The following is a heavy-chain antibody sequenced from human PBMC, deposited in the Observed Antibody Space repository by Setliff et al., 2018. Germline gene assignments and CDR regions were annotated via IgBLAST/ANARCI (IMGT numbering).Heavy chain of an antibody. CDR1: GYTFSSYA. D-gene: IGHD2-2*01. V-gene: IGHV1-69*05. J-gene: IGHJ4*02. CDR3: ARSYCSSTSCYPFDY. CDR2: IIPIFGTA. Sequence: GASVKVSCKASGYTFSSYAISWVRQAPGQGLEWMGGIIPIFGTANYAQKFQGRVTITTDESTSTAYMELSSLRSEDTAVYYCARSYCSSTSCYPFDYWGQGTLVTVSS.